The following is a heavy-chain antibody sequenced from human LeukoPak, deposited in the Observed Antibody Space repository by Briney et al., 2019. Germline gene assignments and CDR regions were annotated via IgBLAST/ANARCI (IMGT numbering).Heavy chain of an antibody. D-gene: IGHD6-19*01. CDR3: ARTGYSTGWDRFSFVH. CDR2: IYYSGST. CDR1: GGSISSSYY. Sequence: SEILSLTCTVSGGSISSSYYWGWIRQPPGKGLEWIGGIYYSGSTYYNPSLKSRVTISIDTSKNQFSLKLTSVTAADTAVYYCARTGYSTGWDRFSFVHWGQGTLVTVSS. J-gene: IGHJ5*02. V-gene: IGHV4-39*01.